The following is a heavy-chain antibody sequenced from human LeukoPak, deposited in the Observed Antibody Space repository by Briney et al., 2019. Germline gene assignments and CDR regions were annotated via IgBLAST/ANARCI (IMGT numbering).Heavy chain of an antibody. V-gene: IGHV3-30-3*01. CDR3: ARGTIPDYYDSSGSFDY. J-gene: IGHJ4*02. D-gene: IGHD3-22*01. CDR1: GFTFSSYA. Sequence: AGGSLRLSCAAAGFTFSSYAMHWVRQAPGKGLEWGAVISYEGSNKYYADSVKGRFTISRDNSKNTLYLQMNSLRAEDTAVYYCARGTIPDYYDSSGSFDYWGQGTLVTVSS. CDR2: ISYEGSNK.